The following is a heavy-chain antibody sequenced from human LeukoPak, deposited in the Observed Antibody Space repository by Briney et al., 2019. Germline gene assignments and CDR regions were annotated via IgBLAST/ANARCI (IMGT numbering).Heavy chain of an antibody. CDR2: ISGSGSTT. V-gene: IGHV3-23*01. D-gene: IGHD3-22*01. CDR1: GFTFSNYA. J-gene: IGHJ4*02. Sequence: PGGSLSLSCATSGFTFSNYAMSWVRQAPGKGLEWVSTISGSGSTTYYADSVKGRFTISRDDSENTLYLQMYSLRAEDTAVYYCASHFDSSGFYYFDDWGQGTLVTVSS. CDR3: ASHFDSSGFYYFDD.